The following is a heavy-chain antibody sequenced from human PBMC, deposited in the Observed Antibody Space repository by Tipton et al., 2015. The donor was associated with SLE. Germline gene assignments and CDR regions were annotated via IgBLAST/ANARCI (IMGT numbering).Heavy chain of an antibody. V-gene: IGHV4-59*13. CDR1: GDSINSFF. D-gene: IGHD6-19*01. J-gene: IGHJ4*02. Sequence: TLSLTCTLSGDSINSFFGSWIRQPPGKGLEWMGYISDNGGTFYNPSLKGRLTISVDTSKSQFTLKLRSVTAADTARYYCASAYSRGWYIYWGPGTQVTVSS. CDR3: ASAYSRGWYIY. CDR2: ISDNGGT.